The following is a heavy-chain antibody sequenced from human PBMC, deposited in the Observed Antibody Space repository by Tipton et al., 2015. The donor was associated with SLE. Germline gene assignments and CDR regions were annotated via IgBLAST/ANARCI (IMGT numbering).Heavy chain of an antibody. V-gene: IGHV1-8*01. CDR3: ARAKWVPDV. CDR2: VNPNGKT. D-gene: IGHD1-26*01. Sequence: QSGAEVKKPGASVKVYRKASGYTFSDYDINWVRQAAGQGLEWMGWVNPNGKTGYAQRFQGRVTMTMDTSISTAYMELNSLRSEDTAVYYCARAKWVPDVCGQGTLVTVSS. J-gene: IGHJ4*02. CDR1: GYTFSDYD.